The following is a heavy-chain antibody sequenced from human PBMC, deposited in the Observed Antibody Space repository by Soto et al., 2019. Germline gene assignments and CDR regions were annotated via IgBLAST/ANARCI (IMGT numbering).Heavy chain of an antibody. D-gene: IGHD2-8*01. Sequence: SETLSLTCAVYGGSFSGYYWSWIRQPPGKGLEWIGEINHSGSTNYNPSLKSRVTISVDTSKNQFSLKLSSVTAADTAVYYCARKRGGLMVYAMYWFDPWGQGTLVTVSS. CDR1: GGSFSGYY. J-gene: IGHJ5*02. CDR3: ARKRGGLMVYAMYWFDP. CDR2: INHSGST. V-gene: IGHV4-34*01.